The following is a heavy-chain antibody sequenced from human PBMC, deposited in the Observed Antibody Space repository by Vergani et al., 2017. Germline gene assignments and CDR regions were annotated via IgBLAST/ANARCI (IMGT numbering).Heavy chain of an antibody. Sequence: QVQLVQSGAEVKKPGASVKVSCKVSGYTLTDLSMHWVRQAPGKGLEWMGGFDPEDGETIYAQKFQGRVTMTEDTSTDTAYMELSSLRSEDTAVYYCATGIRYSGSYSGAFDIWGQGTMVTVSS. J-gene: IGHJ3*02. CDR2: FDPEDGET. D-gene: IGHD1-26*01. CDR1: GYTLTDLS. V-gene: IGHV1-24*01. CDR3: ATGIRYSGSYSGAFDI.